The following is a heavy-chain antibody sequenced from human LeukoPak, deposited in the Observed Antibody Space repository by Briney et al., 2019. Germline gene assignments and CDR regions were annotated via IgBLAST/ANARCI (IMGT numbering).Heavy chain of an antibody. V-gene: IGHV1-69*13. D-gene: IGHD6-19*01. J-gene: IGHJ6*02. CDR1: GGISRTDG. CDR2: IIPVVGSS. Sequence: SVKVSCKASGGISRTDGISWVRQAPGQGLEWMGGIIPVVGSSEYAQKFQGRVMITADASTSTVYMELSSLRFEDSAVYYCASRLKGIAVAGTLGRRYYYGMDVWGQGTTVTVSS. CDR3: ASRLKGIAVAGTLGRRYYYGMDV.